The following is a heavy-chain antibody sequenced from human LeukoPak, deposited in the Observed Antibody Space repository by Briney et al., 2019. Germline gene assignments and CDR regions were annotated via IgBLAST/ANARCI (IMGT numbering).Heavy chain of an antibody. J-gene: IGHJ4*02. V-gene: IGHV3-30-3*01. D-gene: IGHD3-22*01. CDR3: ARVQVITREVDY. CDR2: ISYDGSNK. CDR1: GFTFSSYA. Sequence: PGGSLRLSCAASGFTFSSYAMHWVRQAPGKGLEWVAVISYDGSNKYYADSVKGRFTISRDNSKNTLYLQMNSLRAEDTAVYYCARVQVITREVDYWGQGTLVTVSS.